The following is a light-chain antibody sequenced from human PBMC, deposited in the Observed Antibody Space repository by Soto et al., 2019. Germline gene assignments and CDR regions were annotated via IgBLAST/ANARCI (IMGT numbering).Light chain of an antibody. CDR3: QQYGSSPDT. V-gene: IGKV3-20*01. CDR1: QSVSSSY. CDR2: GAS. Sequence: EIVLTQSPATLSLSPGERATLSCMASQSVSSSYLAWYQQKPGHAPRVXSYGASSRATGIPDRFSGSGSGTDFTLTISRLEPEDFAVYYCQQYGSSPDTFGQGTRLEIK. J-gene: IGKJ5*01.